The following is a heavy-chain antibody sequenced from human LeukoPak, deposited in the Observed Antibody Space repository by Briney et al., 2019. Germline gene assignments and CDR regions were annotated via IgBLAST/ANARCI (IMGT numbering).Heavy chain of an antibody. CDR2: INAGNGNT. V-gene: IGHV1-3*01. CDR1: GYTFTSYA. D-gene: IGHD6-13*01. J-gene: IGHJ6*02. CDR3: ARGPPAAAGEIYYYYYGMDV. Sequence: AASVKVSCKASGYTFTSYAMHWVRQAPGQRLEWMGWINAGNGNTKYSQKFQGRVTITRDTSASTAYMELSSLRSEDTAVYYCARGPPAAAGEIYYYYYGMDVWGQGTTVTVSS.